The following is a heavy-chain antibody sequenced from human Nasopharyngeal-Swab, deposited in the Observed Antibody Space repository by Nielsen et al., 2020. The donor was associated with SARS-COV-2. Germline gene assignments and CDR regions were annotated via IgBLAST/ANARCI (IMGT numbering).Heavy chain of an antibody. D-gene: IGHD6-13*01. V-gene: IGHV4-59*01. CDR3: ARDGPGIAAAGTTYYYYYMDV. CDR2: IYYSGST. Sequence: SETLSLTCTVSGGSISSYYWSWIRQPPGKGLEWIGYIYYSGSTNYNPSLKSRVTISVDTSKNYFSLKLSSVTAADTAVYYCARDGPGIAAAGTTYYYYYMDVWGKGTTVTVSS. J-gene: IGHJ6*03. CDR1: GGSISSYY.